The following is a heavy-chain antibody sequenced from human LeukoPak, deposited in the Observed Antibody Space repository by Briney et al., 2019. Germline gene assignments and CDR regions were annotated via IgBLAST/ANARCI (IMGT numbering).Heavy chain of an antibody. D-gene: IGHD5-12*01. V-gene: IGHV3-74*01. CDR1: GFSFSNYA. J-gene: IGHJ3*01. CDR3: ARGGLFSGYAFAFGV. Sequence: GGSLRLSCVVSGFSFSNYAMSWVRQAPGKGLVWVSRINTDGSSTSYADFVKGRFTISRDNAKNTLYLQMNSLRAEDTAVYYCARGGLFSGYAFAFGVWGQGTMVTVSS. CDR2: INTDGSST.